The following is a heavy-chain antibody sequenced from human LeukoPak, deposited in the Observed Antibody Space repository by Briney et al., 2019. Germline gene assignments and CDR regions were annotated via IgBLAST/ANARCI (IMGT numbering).Heavy chain of an antibody. D-gene: IGHD2-2*01. V-gene: IGHV3-30*02. Sequence: GGSLRLSCAASGFTFSSYGMHWVRQAPGKGLEWVAFTRYDGSNKYYADSVKGRFTISRDNSKNTLYLQMNSLRAEDTAVYYCAKSLHKGYQRYGMDVWGQGTTVTVSS. CDR1: GFTFSSYG. J-gene: IGHJ6*02. CDR3: AKSLHKGYQRYGMDV. CDR2: TRYDGSNK.